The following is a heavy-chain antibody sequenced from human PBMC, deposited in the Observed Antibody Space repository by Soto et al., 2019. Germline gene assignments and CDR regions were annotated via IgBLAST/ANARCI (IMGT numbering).Heavy chain of an antibody. CDR1: DYTFNSQG. V-gene: IGHV1-18*01. CDR2: ISAYNGNT. CDR3: AGAHACGGDCNYPQFAF. J-gene: IGHJ4*02. D-gene: IGHD2-21*02. Sequence: QVQLVQSGAEVKKPGASVKVFCRAFDYTFNSQGINWVRKAPGQGLEWMGWISAYNGNTNYTQKFQGRVTMTTDTSTSTAYMELRSLRSDDTAVYYSAGAHACGGDCNYPQFAFWARGALVTVS.